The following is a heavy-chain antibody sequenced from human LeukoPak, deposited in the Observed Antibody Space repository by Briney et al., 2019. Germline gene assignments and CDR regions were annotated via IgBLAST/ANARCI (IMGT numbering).Heavy chain of an antibody. CDR1: GYTFTGYY. CDR3: ARDRGNYGLRRARYRLGWFDS. V-gene: IGHV1-2*02. D-gene: IGHD4-17*01. J-gene: IGHJ5*01. Sequence: ASVKVSCKASGYTFTGYYMLWVRQTPGQGLEWMGWINPNNGGTNYAQKFLGRVTMTRDTSTNTVYMELSRLRSDDSAVYYCARDRGNYGLRRARYRLGWFDSWGQGTLVTVSS. CDR2: INPNNGGT.